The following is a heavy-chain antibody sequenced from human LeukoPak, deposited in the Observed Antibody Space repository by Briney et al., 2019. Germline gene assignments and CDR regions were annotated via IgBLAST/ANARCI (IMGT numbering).Heavy chain of an antibody. CDR1: GYTFTDYY. CDR3: ARDSITAPGLSFDY. Sequence: GASVKVSCKASGYTFTDYYIHWVRQAPGQGLEWIGWINANSGATRYAQKFQGGVTLTRDTSISTAYMELTMMTSDDTAVYFCARDSITAPGLSFDYWGQGTLVTVSS. J-gene: IGHJ4*02. CDR2: INANSGAT. D-gene: IGHD6-13*01. V-gene: IGHV1-2*02.